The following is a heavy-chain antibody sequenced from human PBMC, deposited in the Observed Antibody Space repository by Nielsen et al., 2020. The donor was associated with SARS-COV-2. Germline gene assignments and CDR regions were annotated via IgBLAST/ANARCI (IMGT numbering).Heavy chain of an antibody. CDR1: GGSFSDYY. J-gene: IGHJ6*02. CDR2: INHSGST. D-gene: IGHD5-24*01. Sequence: SETLSLTCAVYGGSFSDYYWTWIRQAPGKGLEWIGEINHSGSTNYNPSLKSWIAIFVDTSKKQFSLKLNSVTAADTAVYYCARTSVDMAGSVWSSYYVLDVWGQGTTVTVSS. CDR3: ARTSVDMAGSVWSSYYVLDV. V-gene: IGHV4-34*01.